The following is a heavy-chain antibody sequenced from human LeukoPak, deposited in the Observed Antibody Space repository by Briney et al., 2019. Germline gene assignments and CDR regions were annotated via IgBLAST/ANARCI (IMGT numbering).Heavy chain of an antibody. D-gene: IGHD1-26*01. V-gene: IGHV3-23*01. Sequence: GGSLRLSCAASGFTFSSYGMSWVRQAPGKGLEWVSAISGSGGSTYYADSVKGRFTISRDNSKDTLYLQMNSLRAEDTAVYYCAKDFESGSYSLDYWGQGTLVTVSS. CDR1: GFTFSSYG. J-gene: IGHJ4*02. CDR3: AKDFESGSYSLDY. CDR2: ISGSGGST.